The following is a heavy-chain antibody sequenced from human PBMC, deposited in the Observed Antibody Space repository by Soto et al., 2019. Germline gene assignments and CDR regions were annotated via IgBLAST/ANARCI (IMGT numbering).Heavy chain of an antibody. J-gene: IGHJ4*02. D-gene: IGHD3-22*01. CDR2: SRNKANSYTT. CDR1: GFTFSDHY. CDR3: ASHTYYDSSA. V-gene: IGHV3-72*01. Sequence: PGGSLRLSCAASGFTFSDHYMDWVRQAPGKGLEWVGHSRNKANSYTTEYAASVKGRFTVSRDDSKNSLYLQMNSLKTEDTAIYSCASHTYYDSSAWGQGTLVTVSS.